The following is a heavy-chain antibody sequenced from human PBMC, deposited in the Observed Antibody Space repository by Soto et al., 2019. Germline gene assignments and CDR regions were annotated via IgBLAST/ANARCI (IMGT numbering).Heavy chain of an antibody. CDR3: ARVMGSGNYYYYYYMDV. V-gene: IGHV1-8*01. CDR1: GYTFTSYD. Sequence: ASVKVSCKASGYTFTSYDINWVRQATGQGLEWMGWMNPNSGNTGYAQKFQGRVTMTRNTSISTAYMELSSLRSEDTAVYYCARVMGSGNYYYYYYMDVWGKGTTVTVSS. D-gene: IGHD3-10*01. CDR2: MNPNSGNT. J-gene: IGHJ6*03.